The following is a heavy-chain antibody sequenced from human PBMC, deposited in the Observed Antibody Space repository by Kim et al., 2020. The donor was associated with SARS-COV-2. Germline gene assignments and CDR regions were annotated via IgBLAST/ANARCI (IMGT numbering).Heavy chain of an antibody. CDR3: ARDKEVAVAGTNLLRWFDP. V-gene: IGHV6-1*01. Sequence: SQTLSLTCAISGDSVSSNSAAWNWIRQSPSRGLEWLGRTYYRSKWYNDYAVSVKSRITINPDTSKNQFSLQLNSVTPEDTAVYYCARDKEVAVAGTNLLRWFDPWGQGTLVTVSS. D-gene: IGHD6-19*01. J-gene: IGHJ5*02. CDR1: GDSVSSNSAA. CDR2: TYYRSKWYN.